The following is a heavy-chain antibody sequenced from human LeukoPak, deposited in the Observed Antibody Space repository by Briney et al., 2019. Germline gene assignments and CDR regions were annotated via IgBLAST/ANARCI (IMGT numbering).Heavy chain of an antibody. CDR1: GFTFSSYS. V-gene: IGHV3-21*01. CDR3: ARDSRMVRGVLNDY. J-gene: IGHJ4*02. CDR2: ISSSSSYI. Sequence: GGSLRLSCAASGFTFSSYSMNWVRQAPGKGLEWVSSISSSSSYIYYADSVKGRFTISGDNAKNSLYLQMNSLRAEDTAVYYCARDSRMVRGVLNDYWGQGTLVTVSS. D-gene: IGHD3-10*01.